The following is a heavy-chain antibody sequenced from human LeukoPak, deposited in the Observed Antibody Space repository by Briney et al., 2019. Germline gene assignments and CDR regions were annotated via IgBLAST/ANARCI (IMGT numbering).Heavy chain of an antibody. V-gene: IGHV4-39*01. J-gene: IGHJ5*02. Sequence: SETLSLTCTVSGGSISSSGYYWGWIRQPPGKGLEWIGRLYHSGTTYYNPSLKSRVTISVDTSKNQFSLELSSVTAADTAIYYCARHLGPVTAAAPLFDPWGQGTLVTVSS. D-gene: IGHD6-13*01. CDR1: GGSISSSGYY. CDR3: ARHLGPVTAAAPLFDP. CDR2: LYHSGTT.